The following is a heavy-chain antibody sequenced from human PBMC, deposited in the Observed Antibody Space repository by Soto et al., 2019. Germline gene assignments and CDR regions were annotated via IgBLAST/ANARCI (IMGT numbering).Heavy chain of an antibody. CDR2: LSDSGGNK. CDR3: ARDAAGCFDY. J-gene: IGHJ4*02. Sequence: PGGSLRLSCTASGFTFSSHAMTWVRQAPGKGLEWVSGLSDSGGNKYYADSVKGRFTISRDNSKNTLYLQMNSLRAEDTAVYYCARDAAGCFDYWGQGTLVTVSS. V-gene: IGHV3-23*01. D-gene: IGHD6-13*01. CDR1: GFTFSSHA.